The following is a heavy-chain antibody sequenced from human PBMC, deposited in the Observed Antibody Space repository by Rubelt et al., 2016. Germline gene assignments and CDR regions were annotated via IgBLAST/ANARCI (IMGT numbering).Heavy chain of an antibody. D-gene: IGHD3-22*01. CDR2: IYYSGSA. CDR1: GDSISSGGYY. Sequence: QVQLQESGPGLVKPSQTLSLTCTVSGDSISSGGYYWSWIRQHPGKGLDWIGYIYYSGSAYSNPSLKSRVTRSVDTSKNQCSLKLSSVTAADTAVYYCARDRSGYGPFDYWGQGTLVTVSS. V-gene: IGHV4-31*03. J-gene: IGHJ4*02. CDR3: ARDRSGYGPFDY.